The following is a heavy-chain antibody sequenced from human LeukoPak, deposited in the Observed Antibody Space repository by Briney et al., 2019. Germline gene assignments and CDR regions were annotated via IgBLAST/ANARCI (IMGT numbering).Heavy chain of an antibody. CDR3: ARDLRGIAAAGTIDP. J-gene: IGHJ5*02. CDR1: GGSISSYY. V-gene: IGHV4-59*12. Sequence: SETLSLTCTVSGGSISSYYWSWIRQPPGKGLEWIGYIYDSGSTNYNPSLKSRVTMSVDTSKNQFSLKLSSVTAADTAVYYCARDLRGIAAAGTIDPWGQGTLVTVSS. D-gene: IGHD6-13*01. CDR2: IYDSGST.